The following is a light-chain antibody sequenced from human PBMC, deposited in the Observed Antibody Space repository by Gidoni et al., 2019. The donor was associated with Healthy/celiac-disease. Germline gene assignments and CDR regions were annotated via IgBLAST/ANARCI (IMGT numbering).Light chain of an antibody. Sequence: QSVLTQTPSVSGAPGQKVTISCTVSSSNIGACYDVHWYQALPVTAPKLLIYGNSKRPSGVPDRFSGSKSGTSASLAITVLHAEDEADYYCQSYDSSLRKVVFGGGTKLTVL. V-gene: IGLV1-40*01. J-gene: IGLJ2*01. CDR3: QSYDSSLRKVV. CDR2: GNS. CDR1: SSNIGACYD.